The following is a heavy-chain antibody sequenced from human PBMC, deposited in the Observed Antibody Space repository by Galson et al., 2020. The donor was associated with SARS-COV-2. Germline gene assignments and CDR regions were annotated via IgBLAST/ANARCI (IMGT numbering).Heavy chain of an antibody. CDR2: VSGGGYNT. D-gene: IGHD5-12*01. CDR1: GFSSQSQA. V-gene: IGHV3-23*01. Sequence: GGSLRLSCAASGFSSQSQAFIWVRQAPEKGLEWVASVSGGGYNTFYADSVKGRFTISRDDSHNTLDLQMNSLRAEDAAVYFCARDGAGAWLQYWHFDLWGRGTLVTVSS. CDR3: ARDGAGAWLQYWHFDL. J-gene: IGHJ2*01.